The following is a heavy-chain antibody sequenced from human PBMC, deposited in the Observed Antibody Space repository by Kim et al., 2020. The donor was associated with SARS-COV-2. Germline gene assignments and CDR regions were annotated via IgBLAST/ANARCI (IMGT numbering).Heavy chain of an antibody. CDR3: ARDIGSPGYYYGMDV. D-gene: IGHD2-15*01. CDR1: GFTFSSYW. J-gene: IGHJ6*02. V-gene: IGHV3-7*01. Sequence: GGSLRLSCAASGFTFSSYWMSWVRQAPGKGLEWVANIKQDGSEKYYVDSVKGRFTISRDNAKNSLYLQMNSLRAEDTAVYYCARDIGSPGYYYGMDVWGQGTTVTVSS. CDR2: IKQDGSEK.